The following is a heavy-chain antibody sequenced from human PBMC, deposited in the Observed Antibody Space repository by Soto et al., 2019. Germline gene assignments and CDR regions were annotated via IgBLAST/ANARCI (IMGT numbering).Heavy chain of an antibody. CDR1: GFPFINAW. Sequence: GGPLRLSGRALGFPFINAWITGVRRAPGKGLEWVGRVKSKNDGGTTDFAAPVKGRFAISRDDSKNMVYLEMNSLQTEDTAIYYCTTDSYITSIIVRFDYWGHGTLVTVSS. D-gene: IGHD3-22*01. J-gene: IGHJ4*01. CDR2: VKSKNDGGTT. V-gene: IGHV3-15*07. CDR3: TTDSYITSIIVRFDY.